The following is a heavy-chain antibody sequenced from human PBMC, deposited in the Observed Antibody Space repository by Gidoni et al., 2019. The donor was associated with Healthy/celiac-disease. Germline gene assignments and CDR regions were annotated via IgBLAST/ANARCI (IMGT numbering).Heavy chain of an antibody. CDR2: ICTSEYT. V-gene: IGHV4-61*02. D-gene: IGHD5-18*01. CDR3: AREPGYSPGSSFYYFDS. J-gene: IGHJ4*02. Sequence: QVQLQESCPGLVKPSQTLSLTCTVSGGSISSGSYYWNWIRQPAGKGLEWIGRICTSEYTTYNPSLKSRVTISVDTSKNQFSLKLNSVTAADTAVYYCAREPGYSPGSSFYYFDSWGQGTLVTVSS. CDR1: GGSISSGSYY.